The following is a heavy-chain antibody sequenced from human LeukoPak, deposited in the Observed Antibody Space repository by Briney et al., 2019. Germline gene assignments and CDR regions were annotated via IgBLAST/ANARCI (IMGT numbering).Heavy chain of an antibody. J-gene: IGHJ4*02. Sequence: ASVKVSCKASGYSFTTYGITWVRRAPGQGLEWMGWINTYNGNTNYAQKLQDRVTMTTDTSTSTAYMELRSLRSDDTAVYYCAILTYYYDSSAYVPTDYWGQGTLVTVSS. CDR3: AILTYYYDSSAYVPTDY. CDR1: GYSFTTYG. D-gene: IGHD3-22*01. V-gene: IGHV1-18*01. CDR2: INTYNGNT.